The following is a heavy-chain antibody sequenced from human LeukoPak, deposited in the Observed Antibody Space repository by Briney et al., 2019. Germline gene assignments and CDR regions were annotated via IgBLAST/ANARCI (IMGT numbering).Heavy chain of an antibody. CDR2: ISHDGSNR. D-gene: IGHD6-13*01. V-gene: IGHV3-30-3*01. Sequence: PGRSLRLSCAASGFTFSTYPMHWVRQAPGKGLECVAVISHDGSNRDYADSVQGRFTISRDNSKNTLCLQMNSLRAEDTAVYYCATRAAGPDYYFDNWGQGTLVTVSS. J-gene: IGHJ4*02. CDR3: ATRAAGPDYYFDN. CDR1: GFTFSTYP.